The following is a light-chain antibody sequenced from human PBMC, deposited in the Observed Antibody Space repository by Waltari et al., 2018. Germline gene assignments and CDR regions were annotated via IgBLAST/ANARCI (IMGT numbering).Light chain of an antibody. J-gene: IGLJ1*01. CDR3: QAWDSSTYV. CDR2: ENS. V-gene: IGLV3-1*01. CDR1: NLGDQY. Sequence: SYELTQPPSVSVSPGQPATITCSGDNLGDQYACWYQQKPGQSPVVVIYENSKRPSGIPERFSGSNSGNTATLTISGAQAMDEADYYCQAWDSSTYVFGTGTKVTVL.